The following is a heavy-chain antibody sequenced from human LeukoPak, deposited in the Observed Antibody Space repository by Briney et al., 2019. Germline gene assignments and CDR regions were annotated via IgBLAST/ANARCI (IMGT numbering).Heavy chain of an antibody. V-gene: IGHV4-34*01. CDR1: GGSFSGYY. CDR2: INHSGST. D-gene: IGHD1-1*01. J-gene: IGHJ5*02. CDR3: ARDWRYSRWFDP. Sequence: SETLSLTCAVYGGSFSGYYWSWIRQPPGKGLEWIGEINHSGSTNYNPSLKSRVTISVDTSKNQFSLKLSSVTAADTAVYYCARDWRYSRWFDPWGQGTLVTVSS.